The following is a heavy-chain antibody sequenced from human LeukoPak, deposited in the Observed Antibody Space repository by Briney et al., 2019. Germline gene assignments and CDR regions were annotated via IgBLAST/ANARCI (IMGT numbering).Heavy chain of an antibody. D-gene: IGHD3-3*01. V-gene: IGHV4-4*08. CDR3: AGTFFFGVVIINSGAFDI. CDR1: GGSISGHI. CDR2: IYHTGNP. J-gene: IGHJ3*02. Sequence: PSETLSLTCSVSGGSISGHIWSWVRQPPGKGLEWIAYIYHTGNPNYNPSLNSRVTISVDTSKNQFSLKLSSVTAPDTAVYYCAGTFFFGVVIINSGAFDIWGQGTMVTVSS.